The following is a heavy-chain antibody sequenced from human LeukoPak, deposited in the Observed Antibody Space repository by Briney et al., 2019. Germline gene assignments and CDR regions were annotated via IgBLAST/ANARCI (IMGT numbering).Heavy chain of an antibody. Sequence: PGGSLRLSCAASGFSFDAYDMSWVRQAPGKGLEWVSDINWNGDSTGYADSVKGRLTISRDNAKSSLYLQMNSLRAEDTALYYCARERELLGLDYWGQGTLVTVSS. V-gene: IGHV3-20*04. CDR2: INWNGDST. D-gene: IGHD3-10*01. CDR3: ARERELLGLDY. CDR1: GFSFDAYD. J-gene: IGHJ4*02.